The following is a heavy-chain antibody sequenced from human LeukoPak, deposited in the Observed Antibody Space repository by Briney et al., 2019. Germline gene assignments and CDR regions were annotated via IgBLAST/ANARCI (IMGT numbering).Heavy chain of an antibody. V-gene: IGHV3-21*01. CDR1: GFTLSSDS. J-gene: IGHJ5*02. CDR2: ISSDSRTI. D-gene: IGHD2-15*01. CDR3: ASAHNYCSGGTCYRRWFDP. Sequence: PGGSLRLSCAPSGFTLSSDSMNWVRQAPGQGLEWVSSISSDSRTIYYADSVKGRFTISRDNAKNSPYLQMNSLRAEDTAVYYCASAHNYCSGGTCYRRWFDPWGQGTLVTVP.